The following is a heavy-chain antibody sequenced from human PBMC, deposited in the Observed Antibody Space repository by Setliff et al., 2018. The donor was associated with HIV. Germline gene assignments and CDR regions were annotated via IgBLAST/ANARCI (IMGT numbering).Heavy chain of an antibody. J-gene: IGHJ5*02. CDR3: ARSTYYFDSSGYKYNWFDP. V-gene: IGHV4-31*03. Sequence: PSETLSLTCTVSGGSIGSGGYYWSWIRQHPGKGLEWIGYIYYSGSTYYNPSFKRRFSISVDTSKNQFSLKLSSVTAADTAVYYCARSTYYFDSSGYKYNWFDPWGQGTRVTVSS. D-gene: IGHD3-22*01. CDR2: IYYSGST. CDR1: GGSIGSGGYY.